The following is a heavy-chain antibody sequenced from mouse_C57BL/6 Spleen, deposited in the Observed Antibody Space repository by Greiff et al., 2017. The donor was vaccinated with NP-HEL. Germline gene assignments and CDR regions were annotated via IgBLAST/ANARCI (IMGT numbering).Heavy chain of an antibody. V-gene: IGHV1-59*01. CDR2: IDPTDSYT. CDR3: ARGIPPVVAEGFAY. CDR1: GYTFTSYW. Sequence: QVQLQQPGAELVRPGASVKLSCKASGYTFTSYWMHWVKQRPGQGLEWIGVIDPTDSYTTYNQKFKGKATLTVDTSSSTAYMQLSSLTSEDSAVYFCARGIPPVVAEGFAYWGQGTRVTVSA. J-gene: IGHJ3*01. D-gene: IGHD1-1*02.